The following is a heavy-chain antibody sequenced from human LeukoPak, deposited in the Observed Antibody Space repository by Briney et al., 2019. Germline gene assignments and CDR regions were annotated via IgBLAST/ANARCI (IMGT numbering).Heavy chain of an antibody. J-gene: IGHJ6*02. Sequence: PSETLSLTCTVSGGSISSGDYYWSWIRQPPGKGLECIGYIYYSGITYYNPSLKSRVTISVDTSKNHFSLKLSSVTAADTAVYYCASLGSGSYGMDVWGQGTTVTVSS. V-gene: IGHV4-30-4*01. CDR2: IYYSGIT. CDR3: ASLGSGSYGMDV. CDR1: GGSISSGDYY. D-gene: IGHD1-26*01.